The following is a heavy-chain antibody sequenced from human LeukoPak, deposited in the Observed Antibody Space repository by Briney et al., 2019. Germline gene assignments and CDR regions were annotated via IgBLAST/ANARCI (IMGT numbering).Heavy chain of an antibody. CDR2: ISSSSSYI. CDR3: ARIDYYDSSGPTVDY. V-gene: IGHV3-21*01. CDR1: GFTFSSYS. J-gene: IGHJ4*02. D-gene: IGHD3-22*01. Sequence: GGSLRLSCAASGFTFSSYSMNWVRQAPGKGLEWVSSISSSSSYIYYADSVKGRFTISRDNAKNSLYLQVNSLRAEDTAVYYCARIDYYDSSGPTVDYWGQGTLVTVSS.